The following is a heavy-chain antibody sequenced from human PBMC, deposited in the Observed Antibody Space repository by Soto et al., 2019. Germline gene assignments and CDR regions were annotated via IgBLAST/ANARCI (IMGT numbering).Heavy chain of an antibody. Sequence: QVHLQQWGAGLLKPSETLSLTCAVYGESFIGYYWTWIRQPPGKGLEWMGEINHRGYTNYNPSLKSRVTISIDPSKNPFSLKLTSVTAADTSVYYCARTDIVTTNWFDPWGRGTLVTVSS. V-gene: IGHV4-34*02. CDR2: INHRGYT. CDR3: ARTDIVTTNWFDP. D-gene: IGHD5-12*01. J-gene: IGHJ5*02. CDR1: GESFIGYY.